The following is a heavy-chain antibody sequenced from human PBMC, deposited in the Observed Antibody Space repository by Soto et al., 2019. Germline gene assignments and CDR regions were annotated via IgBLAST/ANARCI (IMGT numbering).Heavy chain of an antibody. V-gene: IGHV4-4*02. CDR2: IFQSGST. CDR3: ARVFSGSDSDC. J-gene: IGHJ4*02. CDR1: GGSIRSNNW. Sequence: QVQLQESGPGLVKPSGTLSLTCAVSGGSIRSNNWWSWVRQPPGKGLEWIGEIFQSGSTNYNPSLKTRVTIAVDKSKNQFSLKLSSVTAADTAVYYCARVFSGSDSDCWGQGTLVTVSS. D-gene: IGHD1-26*01.